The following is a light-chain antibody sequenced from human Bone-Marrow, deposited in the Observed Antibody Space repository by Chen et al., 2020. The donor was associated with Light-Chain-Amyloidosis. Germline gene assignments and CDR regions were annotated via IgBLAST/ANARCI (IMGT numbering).Light chain of an antibody. Sequence: SYVLTQPSSVSVAPGQTATLACGGNNIGSTGVHWYQQTPGQAPLLVVYDDSARPSGIPERLSGSNSGNTATLTISRVEAGDEADYYCQVWDRSSDRPVFGGGTKLTVL. CDR1: NIGSTG. CDR2: DDS. CDR3: QVWDRSSDRPV. V-gene: IGLV3-21*02. J-gene: IGLJ3*02.